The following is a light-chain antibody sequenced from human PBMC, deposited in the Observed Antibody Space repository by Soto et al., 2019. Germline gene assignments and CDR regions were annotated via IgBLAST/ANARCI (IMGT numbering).Light chain of an antibody. V-gene: IGKV3-15*01. CDR2: DAS. Sequence: EIVMTQSPATLSVSPGERATLSCRASQNINSNLAWYQQKPGQAPRLLIYDASTRATGIPARFSGSGPGTEFTLTISSLPSEDLAVYYCQQYNLWPDTFGQGTKLEI. CDR3: QQYNLWPDT. J-gene: IGKJ2*01. CDR1: QNINSN.